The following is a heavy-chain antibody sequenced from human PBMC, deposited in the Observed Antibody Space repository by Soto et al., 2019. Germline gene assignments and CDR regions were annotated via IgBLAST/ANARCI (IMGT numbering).Heavy chain of an antibody. CDR3: ARSTRYCTNGVCYPDY. D-gene: IGHD2-8*01. J-gene: IGHJ4*02. Sequence: PSETLSLTCTVSGGSISSHSNYWSWIRQHPGKGLEWIGYIYYDGRTYFNPSLQSRLSMSVDTSKNQFSLKLSSVTAADTAVYYCARSTRYCTNGVCYPDYWGQGTLVTVSS. CDR1: GGSISSHSNY. V-gene: IGHV4-31*03. CDR2: IYYDGRT.